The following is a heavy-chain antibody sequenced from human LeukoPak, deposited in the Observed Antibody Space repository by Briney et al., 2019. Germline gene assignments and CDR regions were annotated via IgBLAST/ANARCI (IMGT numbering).Heavy chain of an antibody. D-gene: IGHD2-2*01. CDR3: ASQVQPWPQVWFDP. CDR2: IYTSGST. J-gene: IGHJ5*02. Sequence: SETLSLTCTVSGGSISSYYWSWIRQPAGKGLEWIGRIYTSGSTNYNPSLKSRVTISMDTSKNQFSLNLSSATAADTALYYCASQVQPWPQVWFDPWGQGTLVTVSS. V-gene: IGHV4-4*07. CDR1: GGSISSYY.